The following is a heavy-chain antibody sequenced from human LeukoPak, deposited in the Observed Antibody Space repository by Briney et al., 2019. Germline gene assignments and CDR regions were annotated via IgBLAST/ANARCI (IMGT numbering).Heavy chain of an antibody. CDR3: AREGLRFLEWASDAFDI. CDR2: IYYSGST. V-gene: IGHV4-59*01. CDR1: GGSISSYY. D-gene: IGHD3-3*01. J-gene: IGHJ3*02. Sequence: PSETLSLTCTVSGGSISSYYWSWIRQPPGKGLEWIGYIYYSGSTNYNPSLKSRVTISVDTSKNQFSLKLSSVTAADMAVYYCAREGLRFLEWASDAFDIWGQGTMVTVSS.